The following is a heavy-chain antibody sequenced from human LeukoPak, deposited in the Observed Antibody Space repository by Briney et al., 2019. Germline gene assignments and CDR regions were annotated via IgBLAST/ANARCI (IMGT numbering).Heavy chain of an antibody. CDR2: IYSSGST. D-gene: IGHD6-6*01. J-gene: IGHJ4*02. CDR1: GGSISSSSYY. Sequence: SETLSLTCTVSGGSISSSSYYWGWIRQPAGKGLEWIGRIYSSGSTNFNPSLKSRVTMSVDTSKNQFSLRLSSVTAADTAAYFCAGENWRSKSIDFDSWGQGTLVTVSS. V-gene: IGHV4-61*02. CDR3: AGENWRSKSIDFDS.